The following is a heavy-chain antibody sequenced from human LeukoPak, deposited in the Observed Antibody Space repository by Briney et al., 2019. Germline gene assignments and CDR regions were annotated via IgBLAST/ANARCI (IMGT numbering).Heavy chain of an antibody. CDR3: AKAYHDSGCLIDY. Sequence: GGSLRLSCAASGITFSSHAMTRVRQAPGKGLEWVAAIRGNGATTDYADSVKGRFTISRDNSKSTLYLQMNSLRAEDTAVYYCAKAYHDSGCLIDYWGQGTLVTVSS. CDR1: GITFSSHA. V-gene: IGHV3-23*01. CDR2: IRGNGATT. J-gene: IGHJ4*02. D-gene: IGHD6-19*01.